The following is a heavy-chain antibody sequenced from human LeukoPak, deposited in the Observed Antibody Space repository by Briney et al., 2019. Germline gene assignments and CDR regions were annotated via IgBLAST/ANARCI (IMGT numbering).Heavy chain of an antibody. D-gene: IGHD6-13*01. J-gene: IGHJ5*02. Sequence: SETLSLTCAVYGGSFSGYYWSWIRQPPGKGLEWIGEINHSGSTNYNPSLKSRVTISVDTSKNQFSLKLSSVTAADTAVYYCAREGQLVYPPSNWFDPWGQGTLVTVSS. CDR3: AREGQLVYPPSNWFDP. CDR2: INHSGST. V-gene: IGHV4-34*01. CDR1: GGSFSGYY.